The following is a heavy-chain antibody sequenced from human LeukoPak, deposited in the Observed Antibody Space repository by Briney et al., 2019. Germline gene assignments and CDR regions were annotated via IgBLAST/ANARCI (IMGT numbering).Heavy chain of an antibody. CDR2: IYSGGST. V-gene: IGHV3-53*04. CDR3: ARSPTFCGGDCYIDY. Sequence: PGGSLRLSCAASGFTVSSNYMSWVRQAPGKGLEWLSVIYSGGSTYYADSVKGRFTISRHNSKNTLYHQMNSLRAEDTAVYYCARSPTFCGGDCYIDYWGQGTLVTVSS. CDR1: GFTVSSNY. D-gene: IGHD2-21*02. J-gene: IGHJ4*02.